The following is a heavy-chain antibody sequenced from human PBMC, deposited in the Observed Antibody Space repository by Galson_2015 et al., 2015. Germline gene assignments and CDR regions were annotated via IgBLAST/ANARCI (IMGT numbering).Heavy chain of an antibody. D-gene: IGHD3-22*01. CDR2: ISGSGGST. Sequence: SLRLSCAASGFTFSSYAMSWVRQAPGKGLEWVSAISGSGGSTYYADSVKGRFTISRDNSKNTLYLQMNSLRAEDTAVYYCAKGGTYYYDSSGYYTSDYYYGMDVWGQRDHVHRLL. CDR1: GFTFSSYA. V-gene: IGHV3-23*01. J-gene: IGHJ6*04. CDR3: AKGGTYYYDSSGYYTSDYYYGMDV.